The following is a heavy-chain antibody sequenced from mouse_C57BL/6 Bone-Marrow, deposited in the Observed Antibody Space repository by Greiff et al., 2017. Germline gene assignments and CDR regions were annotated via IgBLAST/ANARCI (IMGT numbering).Heavy chain of an antibody. D-gene: IGHD1-2*01. V-gene: IGHV1-63*01. CDR1: GYTFTNYW. CDR3: ARSGYPVPFDY. CDR2: IYPGGGYT. J-gene: IGHJ2*01. Sequence: VQLQQSGAELVRPGTSVKMSCKASGYTFTNYWIGWAKQRPGHGLEWIGDIYPGGGYTNYNEKFKGKATLTADKSSSTAYMQFRSLTSEDSAIYYYARSGYPVPFDYWGQGTTLTVSS.